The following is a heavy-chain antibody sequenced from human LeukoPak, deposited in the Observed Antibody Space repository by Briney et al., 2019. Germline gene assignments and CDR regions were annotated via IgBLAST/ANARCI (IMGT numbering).Heavy chain of an antibody. J-gene: IGHJ6*02. CDR3: AREYSYGLGAGMDV. V-gene: IGHV4-31*03. CDR2: IYYSGST. D-gene: IGHD5-18*01. CDR1: GGSISSDGYY. Sequence: SETLSLTCIVSGGSISSDGYYWSWIRQHPGKGLEWIGYIYYSGSTYYNPSLKSRVTISVDTSKNQFSLKLSSVTAADTAVYYCAREYSYGLGAGMDVWGQGTTVTVSS.